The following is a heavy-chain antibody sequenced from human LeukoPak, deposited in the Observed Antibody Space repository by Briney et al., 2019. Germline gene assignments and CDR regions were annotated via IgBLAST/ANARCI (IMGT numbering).Heavy chain of an antibody. D-gene: IGHD1-14*01. CDR3: AKVRWNHESPSTTEYGYYYYMDV. Sequence: GSLRLSCAASGFTFSSYAMSWVRQAPGKGLEWVSAISGSGGSTYYADSVKGRFTISRDNSKNTLYLQMNSLRAEDTAVYYCAKVRWNHESPSTTEYGYYYYMDVWGKGTTVTVSS. V-gene: IGHV3-23*01. CDR2: ISGSGGST. J-gene: IGHJ6*03. CDR1: GFTFSSYA.